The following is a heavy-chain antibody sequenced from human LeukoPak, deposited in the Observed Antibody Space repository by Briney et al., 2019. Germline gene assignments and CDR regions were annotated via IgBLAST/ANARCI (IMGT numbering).Heavy chain of an antibody. Sequence: GASVKVSCKASGYTFTSYYMHWVRQAPGQGLEWMGIINPSGGSTSYAQKFQGRVTMTRDTSTSTVYMELSSLRSEDTAVYYCARAKGRGKIVVVPAAMGDFDYRGQGTLVTVSS. J-gene: IGHJ4*02. CDR3: ARAKGRGKIVVVPAAMGDFDY. D-gene: IGHD2-2*01. V-gene: IGHV1-46*01. CDR2: INPSGGST. CDR1: GYTFTSYY.